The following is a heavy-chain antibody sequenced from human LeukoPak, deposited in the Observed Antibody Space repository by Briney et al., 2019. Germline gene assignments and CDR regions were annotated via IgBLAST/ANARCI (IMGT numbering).Heavy chain of an antibody. CDR1: GFTFSSSA. V-gene: IGHV3-23*01. J-gene: IGHJ4*02. CDR3: AKSGYNRFDY. D-gene: IGHD5-24*01. Sequence: SGGSLRLSCAASGFTFSSSAMSWVRQAPGKGLEWVSSISGSGSGGSTYYADSVKDRFTISRDNSKNTLYLQMNSLRAEDTAVYYCAKSGYNRFDYWGQGTLVTVSS. CDR2: ISGSGSGGST.